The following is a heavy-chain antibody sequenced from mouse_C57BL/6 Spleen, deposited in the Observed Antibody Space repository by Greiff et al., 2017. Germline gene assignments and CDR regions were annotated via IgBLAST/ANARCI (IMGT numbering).Heavy chain of an antibody. J-gene: IGHJ4*01. CDR1: GYTFTSYW. CDR3: ARAPSDY. V-gene: IGHV1-69*01. Sequence: QVQLQQPGAELVMPGASVKLSCKASGYTFTSYWMHWVKQRPGQGLEWIGEIDPSDSYTNYNQKFKGKSTLTVAKSSSTAYLQLSSLTSADSAVYYCARAPSDYWGQGPSVTVSS. CDR2: IDPSDSYT.